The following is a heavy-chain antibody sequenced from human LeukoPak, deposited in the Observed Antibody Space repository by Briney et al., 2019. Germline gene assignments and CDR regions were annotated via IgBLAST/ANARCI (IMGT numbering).Heavy chain of an antibody. J-gene: IGHJ2*01. CDR3: AKSRFPTVKVINWYFDL. V-gene: IGHV3-9*01. CDR1: GFNFDDYA. Sequence: PGRSLRLSCAVSGFNFDDYAMHWVRQVPGKGLDWVSGISWNGGSIVYADSVEGRFTISRDTAKNSLYLQMNSLRPEDTASYYCAKSRFPTVKVINWYFDLWGRGTLVTVSS. CDR2: ISWNGGSI. D-gene: IGHD2-21*01.